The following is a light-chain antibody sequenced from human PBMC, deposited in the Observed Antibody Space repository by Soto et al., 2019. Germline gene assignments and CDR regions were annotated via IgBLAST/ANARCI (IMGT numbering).Light chain of an antibody. J-gene: IGKJ5*01. CDR1: QSVNSN. Sequence: EMVMTQSPAILSVSPGESATLSCRASQSVNSNYLAWYQQHPGQPPRLLIYGISTRATGIPARFSGSGSGTAFSLTISSLQYEDFAVYDCQQYSKWPITFGQGTRLEIK. V-gene: IGKV3-15*01. CDR3: QQYSKWPIT. CDR2: GIS.